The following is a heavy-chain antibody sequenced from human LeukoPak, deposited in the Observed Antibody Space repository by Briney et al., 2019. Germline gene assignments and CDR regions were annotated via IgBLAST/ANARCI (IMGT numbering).Heavy chain of an antibody. J-gene: IGHJ4*02. CDR1: GGSISSGSYY. V-gene: IGHV4-61*02. CDR3: ATANGDIQLWPPGY. D-gene: IGHD5-18*01. CDR2: IYTSGST. Sequence: PSQTLSLTCTVSGGSISSGSYYWSWIRQPAGKGLEWIGRIYTSGSTNYNPSLKSRVTISVDTSKNQFSLKLSSVTAADTAVYYCATANGDIQLWPPGYWGQGTLVTVSS.